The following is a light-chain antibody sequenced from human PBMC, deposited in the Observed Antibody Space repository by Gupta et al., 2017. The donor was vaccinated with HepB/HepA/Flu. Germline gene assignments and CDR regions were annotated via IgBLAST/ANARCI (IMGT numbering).Light chain of an antibody. CDR2: KDN. CDR1: KLGDKY. Sequence: SSELTQPPSVSVSPGQTASITCSGDKLGDKYASWYQQRPGQSPVLVIYKDNKRPSGIPERFSGSNSVNTATLXIXGTQPMXEADYYCQAWDSTTAVFGTGTKVTVL. CDR3: QAWDSTTAV. J-gene: IGLJ1*01. V-gene: IGLV3-1*01.